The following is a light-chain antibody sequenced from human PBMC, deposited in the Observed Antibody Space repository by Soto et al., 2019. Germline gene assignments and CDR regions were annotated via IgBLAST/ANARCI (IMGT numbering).Light chain of an antibody. CDR3: HQSYSTPRT. V-gene: IGKV1-39*01. CDR2: DAS. CDR1: QSIRSY. Sequence: DIPLAQPESSLSGSVGDKLTITCRASQSIRSYLNWVQQKPGKAPKLLIYDASALPRGVPSRFSGSGSGTDFTLTISSLQPEDFATYYCHQSYSTPRTFGPGTEVDIK. J-gene: IGKJ1*01.